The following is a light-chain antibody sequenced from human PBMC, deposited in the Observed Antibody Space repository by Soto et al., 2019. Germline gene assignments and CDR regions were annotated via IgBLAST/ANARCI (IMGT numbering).Light chain of an antibody. CDR2: EVS. J-gene: IGLJ1*01. CDR3: SSYSSSSTLFF. CDR1: SSDVGAYKY. V-gene: IGLV2-14*01. Sequence: QSALTQPASVSGSPGQSITISCTGTSSDVGAYKYVSWYQQHPGKAPKVMIYEVSNRPSGVSNRFSGSKSGNTASLTISGLQAEDEADYFCSSYSSSSTLFFFGTATKLTVL.